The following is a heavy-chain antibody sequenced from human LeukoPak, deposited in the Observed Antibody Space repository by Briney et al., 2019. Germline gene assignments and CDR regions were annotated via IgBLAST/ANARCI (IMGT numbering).Heavy chain of an antibody. CDR3: ARMGGGPLSL. Sequence: ASVKVSCRASGFSFINYNFNWLRQAPGQGLEWMGWVSGYDGSTKYAQRLQGRLTMTTDTSTNTAYMELGSLRSDDTAVYFCARMGGGPLSLWGQGTLVTVSS. CDR2: VSGYDGST. D-gene: IGHD2-15*01. J-gene: IGHJ1*01. V-gene: IGHV1-18*01. CDR1: GFSFINYN.